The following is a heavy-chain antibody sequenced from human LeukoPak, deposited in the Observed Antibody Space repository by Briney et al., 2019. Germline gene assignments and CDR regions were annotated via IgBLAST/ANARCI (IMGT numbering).Heavy chain of an antibody. CDR2: ISGSGGST. D-gene: IGHD6-19*01. V-gene: IGHV3-23*01. Sequence: GGSLRLSCAASGFTFSSYAMSWVRQAPGKGLEWVSAISGSGGSTYYADSVKGRFTISRDNSKNTLYLQMNSLRAEDTAVYYCAKAPAVAGTFLPEYFQHWGQGTLVTVSS. J-gene: IGHJ1*01. CDR1: GFTFSSYA. CDR3: AKAPAVAGTFLPEYFQH.